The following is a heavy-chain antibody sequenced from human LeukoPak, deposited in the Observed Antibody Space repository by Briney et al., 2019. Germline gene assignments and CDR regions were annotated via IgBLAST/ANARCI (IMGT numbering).Heavy chain of an antibody. CDR1: GGSISSYY. CDR3: AREYTGIAEYYFDY. CDR2: IYTSGST. V-gene: IGHV4-4*07. Sequence: SETLSLTCTVSGGSISSYYWSWIRQPAGKGLEWIGRIYTSGSTNYSPSLKSRVTMSVDTSKNQFSLKLSSVTAADTAVYYCAREYTGIAEYYFDYWGQGTLVTVSS. D-gene: IGHD6-13*01. J-gene: IGHJ4*02.